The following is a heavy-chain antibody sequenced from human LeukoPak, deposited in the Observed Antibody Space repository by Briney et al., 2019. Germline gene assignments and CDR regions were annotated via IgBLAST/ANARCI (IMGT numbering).Heavy chain of an antibody. CDR1: GGSLSRGGYS. CDR3: ARQGYSAYEILDY. D-gene: IGHD5-12*01. J-gene: IGHJ4*02. Sequence: SETLSLTCAVSGGSLSRGGYSWSWIRQPPGKGLEWIGYIYDSGSTNYSPSLKSRVTISVDTFKNQFSLKLSSVTAADTAVYYCARQGYSAYEILDYWGQGTLVTVSS. CDR2: IYDSGST. V-gene: IGHV4-61*08.